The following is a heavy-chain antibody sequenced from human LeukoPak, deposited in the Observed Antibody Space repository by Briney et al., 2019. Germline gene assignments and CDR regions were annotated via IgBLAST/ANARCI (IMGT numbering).Heavy chain of an antibody. CDR2: IYYSGST. CDR3: ARHNLVGARDAFDI. CDR1: GGSISSSSYY. Sequence: SETLSLTCTVSGGSISSSSYYWGWIRQPPGKGLEWIGSIYYSGSTYYNPSLKSRVTISVDTFKNQFSLKLSSVTAADTAVYYCARHNLVGARDAFDIWGQGTMVTVSS. J-gene: IGHJ3*02. V-gene: IGHV4-39*01.